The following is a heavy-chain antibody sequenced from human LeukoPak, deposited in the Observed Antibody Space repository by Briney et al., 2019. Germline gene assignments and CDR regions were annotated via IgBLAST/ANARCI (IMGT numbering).Heavy chain of an antibody. Sequence: GGSLRLSCAASGFTFDDYAMHWVRQAPGKGLEWVSGISWNSGSIGYADSVKGRFTISRDNAKNSLYLQMNSLRAEDTALYYGGRDWSGIYILDYWGQETRVSVPS. V-gene: IGHV3-9*01. J-gene: IGHJ4*02. D-gene: IGHD1-26*01. CDR3: GRDWSGIYILDY. CDR2: ISWNSGSI. CDR1: GFTFDDYA.